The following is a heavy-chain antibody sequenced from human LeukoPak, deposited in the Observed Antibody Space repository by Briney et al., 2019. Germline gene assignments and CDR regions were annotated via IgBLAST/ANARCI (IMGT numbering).Heavy chain of an antibody. CDR1: GGSFSGYY. V-gene: IGHV4-34*01. CDR3: ARVAAAGTGHNWFDP. J-gene: IGHJ5*02. D-gene: IGHD6-13*01. CDR2: INHSGST. Sequence: TSETLSLTCAVYGGSFSGYYWSWIRQPPGKGLEWIGEINHSGSTNYNPSLKSRVTISVDTSKNQFSLKLSSVTAADTAVYYCARVAAAGTGHNWFDPWGQGTLVTVSS.